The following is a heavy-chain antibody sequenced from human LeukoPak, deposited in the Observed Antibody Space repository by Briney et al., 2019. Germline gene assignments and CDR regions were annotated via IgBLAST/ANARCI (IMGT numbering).Heavy chain of an antibody. J-gene: IGHJ4*02. CDR1: GFTFTNYA. Sequence: GGSLRLSCAATGFTFTNYAMSWVRRAPGKGLEWVSAISGSGDSTFYADSVKGRFTISRDNSKNTLYLQMNSLRAEDTAVYYCAKDYGSGSYSFDYWGQGTLVTVSS. CDR3: AKDYGSGSYSFDY. V-gene: IGHV3-23*01. CDR2: ISGSGDST. D-gene: IGHD3-10*01.